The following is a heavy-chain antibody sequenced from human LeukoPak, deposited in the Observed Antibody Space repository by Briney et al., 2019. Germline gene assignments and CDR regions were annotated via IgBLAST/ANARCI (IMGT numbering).Heavy chain of an antibody. V-gene: IGHV3-7*05. Sequence: PGGSLRLSCAASVSTLNTYWMTWFRQTPGKGLEWVASLKQDGSDKYYVDSVRGRFTISRDNAENSLYLQMNSLGAEDTAVYYCARETRGTVGSYWGRGTLVTVSS. CDR1: VSTLNTYW. CDR3: ARETRGTVGSY. D-gene: IGHD4-23*01. J-gene: IGHJ4*02. CDR2: LKQDGSDK.